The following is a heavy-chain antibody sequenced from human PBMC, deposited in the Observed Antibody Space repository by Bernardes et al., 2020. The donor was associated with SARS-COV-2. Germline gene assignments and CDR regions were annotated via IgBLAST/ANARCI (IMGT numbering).Heavy chain of an antibody. CDR2: IYTSGST. V-gene: IGHV4-61*02. D-gene: IGHD3-22*01. CDR1: GGSISSGSYY. CDR3: ARQRVIVAYYYYGMDV. J-gene: IGHJ6*02. Sequence: SETLSLTCTVSGGSISSGSYYWSWIRQPAGKGLEWIGRIYTSGSTNYNPSLKSRVTISVDTSKNQFSLKLSSVTAADTAVYYCARQRVIVAYYYYGMDVWGQGTTVTVSS.